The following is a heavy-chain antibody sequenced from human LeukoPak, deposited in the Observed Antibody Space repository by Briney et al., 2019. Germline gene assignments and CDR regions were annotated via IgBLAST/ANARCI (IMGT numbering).Heavy chain of an antibody. CDR1: GGSISSGDYS. V-gene: IGHV4-30-4*08. CDR2: IYCSGST. Sequence: PSQTLSLTCTVSGGSISSGDYSWTWIRQPPGKGLEGIGYIYCSGSTYYNPSLKSRVTISVDTSKNQFSLKLSSVTAADTAVYYCARRLSYSNLLYWGQGTLVTVSS. D-gene: IGHD4-11*01. J-gene: IGHJ4*02. CDR3: ARRLSYSNLLY.